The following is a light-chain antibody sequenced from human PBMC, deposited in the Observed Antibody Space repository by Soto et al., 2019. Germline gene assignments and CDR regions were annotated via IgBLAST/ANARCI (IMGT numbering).Light chain of an antibody. J-gene: IGLJ3*02. CDR3: SSYAGIKHWV. Sequence: QSALTQPTSVSGSPGQSITISCTGNHNDIGTYDYVSWYQQHPGRAPRLLIHGVTTRPSGVPDRFSGSKSGNTASLTVSGLQAEDEADYYCSSYAGIKHWVFGGGTKVTVL. CDR1: HNDIGTYDY. V-gene: IGLV2-8*01. CDR2: GVT.